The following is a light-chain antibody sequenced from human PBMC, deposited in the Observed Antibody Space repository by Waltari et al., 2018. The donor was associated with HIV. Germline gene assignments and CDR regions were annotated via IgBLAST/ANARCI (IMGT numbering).Light chain of an antibody. J-gene: IGKJ2*01. CDR3: QQYYNTPYT. V-gene: IGKV4-1*01. CDR1: QSLLYSSNSKNY. CDR2: WAS. Sequence: DTVMTQSLASLIVSLGERATINCKSSQSLLYSSNSKNYLAWYQHKAGQPPKLLIYWASTRESGVPDRCSGSGSGTDFTLTISSLQAEDVAVYYCQQYYNTPYTFGQGTTLEI.